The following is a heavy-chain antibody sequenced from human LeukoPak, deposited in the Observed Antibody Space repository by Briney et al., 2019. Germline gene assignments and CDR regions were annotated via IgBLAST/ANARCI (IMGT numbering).Heavy chain of an antibody. CDR2: VNDSGGT. D-gene: IGHD1-26*01. CDR1: IDSFTNYY. V-gene: IGHV4-34*01. J-gene: IGHJ4*02. Sequence: SETLSLTCAVYIDSFTNYYWNWIRQTPGKGLEWIGEVNDSGGTNINPSLKSRVTISVDTSKNQFSLKLSSVTAADTAVYYCARDSGSYGVFDYWGQGTLVTVSS. CDR3: ARDSGSYGVFDY.